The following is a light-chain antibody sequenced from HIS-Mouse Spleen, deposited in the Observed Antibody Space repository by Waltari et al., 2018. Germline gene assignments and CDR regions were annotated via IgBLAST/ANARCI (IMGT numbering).Light chain of an antibody. J-gene: IGLJ2*01. CDR1: KLGDKY. CDR2: QDS. Sequence: SYELTQPPSVSVSPGQTASITCSGDKLGDKYACWYQQKPGQSPVLVIYQDSKRPSGIPERFSGSNSGNTAPLTLSGTQAMDEADYYCQAWDSSYSVFGGGTKLTVL. CDR3: QAWDSSYSV. V-gene: IGLV3-1*01.